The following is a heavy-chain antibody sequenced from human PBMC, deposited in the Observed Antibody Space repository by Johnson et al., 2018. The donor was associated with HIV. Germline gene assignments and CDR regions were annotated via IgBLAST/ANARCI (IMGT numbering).Heavy chain of an antibody. CDR1: GITFDEYA. Sequence: VQLVESGGGVVQPGRSLRLSCAASGITFDEYALHWVRQAPGKGLEWVSGISWNNGTIGYADSVMGRFTISRDNSKNTLYLQMNSLRAEDTAVYYCARDLRIAYCGGDCWYAFDIWGQGTMVTVSS. CDR3: ARDLRIAYCGGDCWYAFDI. V-gene: IGHV3-9*01. J-gene: IGHJ3*02. D-gene: IGHD2-21*02. CDR2: ISWNNGTI.